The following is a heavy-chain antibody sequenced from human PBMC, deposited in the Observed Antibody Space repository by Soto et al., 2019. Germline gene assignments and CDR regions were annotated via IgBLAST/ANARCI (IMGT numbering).Heavy chain of an antibody. CDR2: IIPIFGTA. CDR1: GYTFTSYD. V-gene: IGHV1-69*13. Sequence: ASVKVSCTASGYTFTSYDINWVRQATGQGLEWMGGIIPIFGTANYAQKFQGRVTITADESTSTAYMELSSLRSDDTAVYYCARRVVIPYYYYGMDVWGQGTTVTVSS. D-gene: IGHD3-22*01. CDR3: ARRVVIPYYYYGMDV. J-gene: IGHJ6*02.